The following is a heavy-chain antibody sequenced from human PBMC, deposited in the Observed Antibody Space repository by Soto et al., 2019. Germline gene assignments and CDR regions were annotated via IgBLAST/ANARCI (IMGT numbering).Heavy chain of an antibody. D-gene: IGHD2-15*01. CDR1: GGSISSGGYY. J-gene: IGHJ6*03. Sequence: PSETLSLTCTVSGGSISSGGYYWSWIRQHPGKGLEWIGYIYYSGSTYYNPSLKSRVTISVDTSKNQFSLKLSSVTAADTAVYYCARDACPRRSCGSCYGEGGAYYYYYYMDVWGKGTTVTVSS. V-gene: IGHV4-31*03. CDR3: ARDACPRRSCGSCYGEGGAYYYYYYMDV. CDR2: IYYSGST.